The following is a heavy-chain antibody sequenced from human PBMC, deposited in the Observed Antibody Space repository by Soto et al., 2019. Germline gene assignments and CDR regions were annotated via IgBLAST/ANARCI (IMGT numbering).Heavy chain of an antibody. CDR3: TREGYKYGRPANFDS. D-gene: IGHD5-18*01. CDR2: IIPFSDTT. CDR1: GGTFSRHP. J-gene: IGHJ4*02. V-gene: IGHV1-69*13. Sequence: GASVKVSSKASGGTFSRHPISWVRQAPGQGLEWMGGIIPFSDTTNYAQKFQGRVTISADESTSTAYMELSSLRSDDTAVYYCTREGYKYGRPANFDSWGQGTLVTVSS.